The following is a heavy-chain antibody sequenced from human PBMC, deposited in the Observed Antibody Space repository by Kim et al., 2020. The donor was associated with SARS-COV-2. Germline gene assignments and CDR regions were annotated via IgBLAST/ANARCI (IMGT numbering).Heavy chain of an antibody. Sequence: SETLSLTCTVSGGSISSSSYYWGWIRQPPGKGLEWIGSIYYSGSTYYNPSLKSRVTISVDTSKNQFSLKLSSVTAADTAVYYCARLEMTTVTTFGYWGQGTLVTVSS. CDR3: ARLEMTTVTTFGY. J-gene: IGHJ4*02. D-gene: IGHD4-17*01. CDR2: IYYSGST. V-gene: IGHV4-39*01. CDR1: GGSISSSSYY.